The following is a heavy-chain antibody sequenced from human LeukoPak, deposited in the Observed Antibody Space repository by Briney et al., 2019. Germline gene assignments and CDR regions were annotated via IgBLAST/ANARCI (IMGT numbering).Heavy chain of an antibody. D-gene: IGHD6-19*01. J-gene: IGHJ5*02. CDR2: INTNGGST. Sequence: ASVKVSCKASGYTFTGYYMHWVRRAPGQGLEWMGIINTNGGSTSYAQKFQGRVTMTRDTSTSTVYMELSSLRSEDTAVYYCARVEWLVRGWFDPWGQGTLVTVSS. V-gene: IGHV1-46*01. CDR3: ARVEWLVRGWFDP. CDR1: GYTFTGYY.